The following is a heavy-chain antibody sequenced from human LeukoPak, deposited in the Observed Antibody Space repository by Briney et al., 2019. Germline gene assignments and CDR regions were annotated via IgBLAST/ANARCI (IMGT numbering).Heavy chain of an antibody. CDR2: IYYSGST. J-gene: IGHJ4*02. CDR3: ATVTQEAAAGTY. V-gene: IGHV4-39*07. CDR1: GGSISSSSYY. Sequence: SETLSLTCTVSGGSISSSSYYWGWIRQPPGKGLEWIGSIYYSGSTYYNPSLKSRVTISVDTSKNQFSLKLSSVTAADTAVYYCATVTQEAAAGTYWGQGTLVTVSS. D-gene: IGHD6-13*01.